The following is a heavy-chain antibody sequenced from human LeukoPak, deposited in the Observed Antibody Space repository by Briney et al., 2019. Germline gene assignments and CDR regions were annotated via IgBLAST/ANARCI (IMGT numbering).Heavy chain of an antibody. CDR2: ISAYNGNT. V-gene: IGHV1-18*01. Sequence: PSVKVSCKASGYTFTSYGIRGVPQAPGQAREWVGWISAYNGNTNYPQKLQGRVTMTTDTSTGTAYMELRSLRSDDTPVYNRARINIVVVPAARVPFETWGPRTPVTVSS. CDR3: ARINIVVVPAARVPFET. D-gene: IGHD2-2*01. J-gene: IGHJ6*01. CDR1: GYTFTSYG.